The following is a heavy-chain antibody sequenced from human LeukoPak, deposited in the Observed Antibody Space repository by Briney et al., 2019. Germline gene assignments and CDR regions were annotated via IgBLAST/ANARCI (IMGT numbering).Heavy chain of an antibody. CDR3: AKGTTGHCSGANCYHFDM. Sequence: GGSLRLSCVASGFTFSSYGMNWVRQAPGKVLEWVSSSAASGGGGGTYYADSVKGRFTISRDSSKTTLFLHMNSLRVEDTAVYYCAKGTTGHCSGANCYHFDMWGQGTVVTVSS. CDR2: SAASGGGGGT. V-gene: IGHV3-23*01. J-gene: IGHJ3*02. D-gene: IGHD2-15*01. CDR1: GFTFSSYG.